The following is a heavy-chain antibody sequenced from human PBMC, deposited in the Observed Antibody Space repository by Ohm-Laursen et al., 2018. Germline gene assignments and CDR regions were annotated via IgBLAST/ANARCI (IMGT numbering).Heavy chain of an antibody. V-gene: IGHV3-21*01. CDR2: ISSSSGSI. J-gene: IGHJ6*02. D-gene: IGHD3-10*01. CDR1: GFTFSSYS. CDR3: AREGPRAISYYGSGSSDYYYYGLDV. Sequence: SLRLSCAASGFTFSSYSMNWVRQAPGKGLEWVSSISSSSGSIYYADSMKGRFTISRDNAKNSLHLQMNSLRAEDTAVYYCAREGPRAISYYGSGSSDYYYYGLDVWGQGTTVTVSS.